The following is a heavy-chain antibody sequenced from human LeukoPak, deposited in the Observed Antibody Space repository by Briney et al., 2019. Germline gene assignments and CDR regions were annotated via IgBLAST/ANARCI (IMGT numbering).Heavy chain of an antibody. CDR3: ARLSDGYNDF. CDR1: GYRFGNYW. CDR2: IYPGDSDT. Sequence: GESLKISFKGSGYRFGNYWIAWVRPMPGKGLESMGIIYPGDSDTRYSPSFQGQVTFSADKSISTAYLQWSSLKASDTAMYYCARLSDGYNDFWGQGTLVTVSS. V-gene: IGHV5-51*01. D-gene: IGHD5-24*01. J-gene: IGHJ4*02.